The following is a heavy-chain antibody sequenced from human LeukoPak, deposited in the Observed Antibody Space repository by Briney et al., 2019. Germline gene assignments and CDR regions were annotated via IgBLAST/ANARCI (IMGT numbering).Heavy chain of an antibody. CDR1: GFTFSSYS. CDR2: ISSSSSYI. CDR3: ARVVEMATIGGLDY. D-gene: IGHD5-24*01. Sequence: PGGSLRLSCAASGFTFSSYSMNWVRQAPGKGLEWVSSISSSSSYIYYADSVKGRFTISRDNAKNSLYLQMNSLRAEDTAVYYCARVVEMATIGGLDYWGQGTLVTVSS. J-gene: IGHJ4*02. V-gene: IGHV3-21*01.